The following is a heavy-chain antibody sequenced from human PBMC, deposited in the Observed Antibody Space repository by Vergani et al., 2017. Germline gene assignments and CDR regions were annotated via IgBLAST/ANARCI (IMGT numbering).Heavy chain of an antibody. CDR1: GYSISSGYY. D-gene: IGHD2-2*01. CDR3: AGWSGDIVVVPSAMRLGDAFDI. V-gene: IGHV4-38-2*02. CDR2: IYYCGST. J-gene: IGHJ3*02. Sequence: QVQLQESGPGLVKPSETLSLTCTVSGYSISSGYYWGWIRQPPGKGLEWVGSIYYCGSTYYNPSLKSRVTISVDTSKNQFSLKLSSVTAADTAAYYCAGWSGDIVVVPSAMRLGDAFDIWGQGTMVTVSS.